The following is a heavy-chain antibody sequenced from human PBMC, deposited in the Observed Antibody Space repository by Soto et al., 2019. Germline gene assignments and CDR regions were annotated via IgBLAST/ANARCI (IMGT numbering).Heavy chain of an antibody. J-gene: IGHJ6*02. D-gene: IGHD2-15*01. V-gene: IGHV3-21*01. Sequence: EVQLVESGGGLVKPGGSLRLSCAASGFTFSSYSMNWVRQAPGKGLEWVSSISSSSSYIYYADSVKGRFTISRDNAKNSLYLQMNSLRAEDTAVYYCARDGSDREYYYYGMDVWGQGTTVTVSS. CDR2: ISSSSSYI. CDR1: GFTFSSYS. CDR3: ARDGSDREYYYYGMDV.